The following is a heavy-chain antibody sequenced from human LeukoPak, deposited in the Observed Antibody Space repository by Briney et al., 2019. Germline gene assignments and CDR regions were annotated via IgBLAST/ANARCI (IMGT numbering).Heavy chain of an antibody. J-gene: IGHJ1*01. Sequence: SETLSLTCTVSGGSISSSSYYWGWIRQPPGKGLEWIGSIYYSGSTYYNPSLKSRVTISVDTSKNQFSLQLNSVTPEDTAVYYCAPGGNYYGYFQHWGQGTLVTVSS. CDR1: GGSISSSSYY. CDR2: IYYSGST. V-gene: IGHV4-39*07. CDR3: APGGNYYGYFQH. D-gene: IGHD1-26*01.